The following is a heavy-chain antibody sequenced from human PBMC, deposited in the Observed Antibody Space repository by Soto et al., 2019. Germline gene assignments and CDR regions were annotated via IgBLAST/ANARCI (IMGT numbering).Heavy chain of an antibody. J-gene: IGHJ4*02. Sequence: QVQLVQSGAEVKKPGASVKVSCKASGYTFTSYYMHWVRQAPGQGLEWMGIIIPSGGSTSYAQKFQGRVTMTRDTSTSTVYMELSSLRSEDTAVYYCARENVPITIVGVVPPDYWGQGTLVTVSS. CDR3: ARENVPITIVGVVPPDY. V-gene: IGHV1-46*01. D-gene: IGHD3-3*01. CDR2: IIPSGGST. CDR1: GYTFTSYY.